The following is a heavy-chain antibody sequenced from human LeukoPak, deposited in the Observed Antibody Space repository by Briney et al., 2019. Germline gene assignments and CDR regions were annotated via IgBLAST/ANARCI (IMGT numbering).Heavy chain of an antibody. Sequence: ASVKVSCKASGYTFTSSYIHWVRQAPGQGLEWMGIIYPSGGTTTYAQKFQGRVTMTRDTSTSTVYMELSSLRSEDTAVYYCARGIGRWLQFHYFDYWGQGTLVTVSS. CDR2: IYPSGGTT. J-gene: IGHJ4*02. V-gene: IGHV1-46*01. CDR1: GYTFTSSY. D-gene: IGHD5-24*01. CDR3: ARGIGRWLQFHYFDY.